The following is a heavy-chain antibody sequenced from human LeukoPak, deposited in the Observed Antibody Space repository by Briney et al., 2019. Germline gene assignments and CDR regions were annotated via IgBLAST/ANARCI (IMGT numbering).Heavy chain of an antibody. CDR3: AATRLHYDFWSGYLDY. Sequence: PSETLSLTCTVSGGSISSYYWSWIRQPPGKGLEWIGYIYYSGSTDYNPSLKSRVTISVDTSKNQFSLKLSSVTAADTAVYYCAATRLHYDFWSGYLDYWGQGTLVTVSS. CDR1: GGSISSYY. J-gene: IGHJ4*02. V-gene: IGHV4-59*08. CDR2: IYYSGST. D-gene: IGHD3-3*01.